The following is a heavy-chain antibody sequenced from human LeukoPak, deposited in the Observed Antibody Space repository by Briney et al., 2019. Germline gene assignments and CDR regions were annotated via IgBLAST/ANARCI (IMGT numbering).Heavy chain of an antibody. V-gene: IGHV3-15*07. CDR2: IKPKTDGETT. CDR1: GFTFSNAY. J-gene: IGHJ4*02. CDR3: TKVYPKSGSFALDY. D-gene: IGHD1-26*01. Sequence: GGSLRLPCAASGFTFSNAYMNWVRQAPGKGLEWVGRIKPKTDGETTEYAAPVKGRFSISRDDSKNMLYLQMNSLRADDTAVYYCTKVYPKSGSFALDYWGQGTLVTVSS.